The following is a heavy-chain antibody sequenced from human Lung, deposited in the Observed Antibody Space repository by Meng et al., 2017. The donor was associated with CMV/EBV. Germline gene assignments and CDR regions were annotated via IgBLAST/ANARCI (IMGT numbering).Heavy chain of an antibody. CDR1: GFPFERYG. Sequence: SCAASGFPFERYGINWVRQAPGQGLEWVSSISSSSSHIHYADSVKGRFTISRDYATNSVFLQMNTLRVDDTALYYCARDQGLVFGEVIPYFDYWXQGTPVTVSS. D-gene: IGHD3-3*01. V-gene: IGHV3-21*01. CDR3: ARDQGLVFGEVIPYFDY. CDR2: ISSSSSHI. J-gene: IGHJ4*02.